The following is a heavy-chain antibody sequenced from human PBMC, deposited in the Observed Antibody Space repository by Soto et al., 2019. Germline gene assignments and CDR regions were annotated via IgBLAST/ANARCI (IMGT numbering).Heavy chain of an antibody. D-gene: IGHD3-22*01. CDR3: AVTYYYDSSGSVDPFDI. J-gene: IGHJ3*02. V-gene: IGHV4-4*02. CDR2: IYHSGST. Sequence: SETLSLTCAVSGGSISSSNWWSWVRQPPGKGLEWIGEIYHSGSTNYNPSLKSRVTISVDKSKNQFSLKLSSVTAADTAVYYCAVTYYYDSSGSVDPFDIWGQGTMVTVSS. CDR1: GGSISSSNW.